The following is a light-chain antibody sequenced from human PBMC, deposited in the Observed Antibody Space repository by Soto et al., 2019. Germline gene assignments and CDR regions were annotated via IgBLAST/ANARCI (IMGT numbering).Light chain of an antibody. CDR2: DAS. CDR1: QIISSW. CDR3: QQYNSYPLT. Sequence: IQMTQSPSTLSASVGDRVTITCRASQIISSWLAWYQQKPWKAPKLMIDDASSLESGVPSRFSGSGSGTEFTLTISSLQPDDFATYYCQQYNSYPLTFGGGTKVDIK. J-gene: IGKJ4*01. V-gene: IGKV1-5*01.